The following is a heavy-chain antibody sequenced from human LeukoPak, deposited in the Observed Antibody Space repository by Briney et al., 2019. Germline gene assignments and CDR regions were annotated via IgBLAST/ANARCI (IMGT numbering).Heavy chain of an antibody. CDR2: IKQTGNDK. J-gene: IGHJ6*02. V-gene: IGHV3-7*04. Sequence: PGGSLRLSCAASGFTFDDYGMSWVRHAPGKGLEWVATIKQTGNDKYYVDSVKGRFTISRDNAKNSLFLQMNSLTAEDTAVYYCARSHYYVLDVWGQGTTVTVSS. CDR3: ARSHYYVLDV. CDR1: GFTFDDYG.